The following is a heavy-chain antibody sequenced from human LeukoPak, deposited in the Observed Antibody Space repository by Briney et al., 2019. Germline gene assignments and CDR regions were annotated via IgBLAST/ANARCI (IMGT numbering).Heavy chain of an antibody. CDR1: GDSITSGYY. J-gene: IGHJ5*02. CDR3: ARTSSVDTALVGVHWFDP. Sequence: PSETLSLTCAVSGDSITSGYYWAWIRQPPGKGLEWIGSNFHSGSTYLNPSLRSRVTISLNTSKNHFSLILSSMTAADTAVYYCARTSSVDTALVGVHWFDPWGQGTLVTVSS. V-gene: IGHV4-38-2*01. D-gene: IGHD5-18*01. CDR2: NFHSGST.